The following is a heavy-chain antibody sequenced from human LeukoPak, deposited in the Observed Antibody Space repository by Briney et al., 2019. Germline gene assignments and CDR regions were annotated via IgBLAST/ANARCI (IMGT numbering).Heavy chain of an antibody. CDR2: ISSSSSYI. V-gene: IGHV3-21*01. CDR1: GFTFSSYS. D-gene: IGHD3-22*01. Sequence: GGSLRLSCAASGFTFSSYSMNWVRQAPGKGLEWISSISSSSSYIYYADSVKGRFTISRDNAKNSLYLQMNSLRAEGTAVYYCARAHPTPNYDSSGYYYFAYWGQGTLVTVSS. J-gene: IGHJ4*02. CDR3: ARAHPTPNYDSSGYYYFAY.